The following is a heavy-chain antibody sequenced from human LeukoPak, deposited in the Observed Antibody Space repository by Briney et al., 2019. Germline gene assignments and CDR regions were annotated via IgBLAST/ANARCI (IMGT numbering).Heavy chain of an antibody. V-gene: IGHV3-48*03. CDR3: ARDWYDNSDAFDI. CDR2: ISTSGSII. D-gene: IGHD3-9*01. Sequence: GGSLRLSCAASGFTFSDYEMNWVRQAPGKGLEWVSHISTSGSIIHYADSVEGRFTISRDNAKNSLYLQMNSLRAEDTALYYCARDWYDNSDAFDIWGQGTMVTVSS. J-gene: IGHJ3*02. CDR1: GFTFSDYE.